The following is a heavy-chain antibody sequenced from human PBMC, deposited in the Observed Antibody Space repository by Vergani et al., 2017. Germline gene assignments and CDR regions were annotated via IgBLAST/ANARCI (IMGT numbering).Heavy chain of an antibody. CDR3: ARDCPRSGSNSQLCN. Sequence: QVQLVQSGAEVKKPGSSAKVSCKSSGGTFSNHVLAWVRQAPGQGLEWMGGILPLFGTPTYAQRFQGRVTITADESTNTAYMELSSLRYEDTAVYYCARDCPRSGSNSQLCNWGQGTLVTVSS. CDR1: GGTFSNHV. J-gene: IGHJ4*02. CDR2: ILPLFGTP. V-gene: IGHV1-69*01. D-gene: IGHD2-15*01.